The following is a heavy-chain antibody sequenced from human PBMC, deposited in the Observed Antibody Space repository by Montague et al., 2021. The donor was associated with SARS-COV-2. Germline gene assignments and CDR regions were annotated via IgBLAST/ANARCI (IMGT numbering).Heavy chain of an antibody. D-gene: IGHD1-26*01. J-gene: IGHJ4*02. CDR2: VFYTGLN. CDR1: RGFINNYY. CDR3: ARGLGANLDY. V-gene: IGHV4-59*01. Sequence: SETLSLTCTVSRGFINNYYWNWIRQSPDQGLEGIGFVFYTGLNEYLPSLESQVTISLDTSGNQFSLGLTSVTAADTAVYFCARGLGANLDYWGQGILVTV.